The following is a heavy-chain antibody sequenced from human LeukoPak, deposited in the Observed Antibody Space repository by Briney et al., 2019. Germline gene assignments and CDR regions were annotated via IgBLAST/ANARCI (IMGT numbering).Heavy chain of an antibody. Sequence: PGGSLRLSCAASGFTFSSYNMNWVRHAPGEGLEWVSSISRSSNYIYYADSVKGRFTISRDNAKNSLYLPMNSVRAEDTAVYYCARDACNHDYGDYQGPRYYFHGMDVWGQGTTVTVSS. CDR2: ISRSSNYI. CDR3: ARDACNHDYGDYQGPRYYFHGMDV. V-gene: IGHV3-21*01. D-gene: IGHD4-17*01. CDR1: GFTFSSYN. J-gene: IGHJ6*02.